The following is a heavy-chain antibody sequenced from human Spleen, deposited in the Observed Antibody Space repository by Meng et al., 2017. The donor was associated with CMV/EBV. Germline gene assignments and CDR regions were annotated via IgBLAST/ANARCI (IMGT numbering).Heavy chain of an antibody. CDR2: IIPMVGVP. J-gene: IGHJ5*02. Sequence: SVKVSCKASGGTFSNYAISWVRQAPGQGLEWMGGIIPMVGVPNYGQRFQGRVTITADKNTSTAYMELSSLRSEDTAVYYCARGNGIDPWGQGTLVTVS. CDR3: ARGNGIDP. D-gene: IGHD1-26*01. CDR1: GGTFSNYA. V-gene: IGHV1-69*10.